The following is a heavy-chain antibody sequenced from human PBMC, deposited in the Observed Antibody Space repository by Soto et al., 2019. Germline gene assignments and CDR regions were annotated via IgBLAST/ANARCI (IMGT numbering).Heavy chain of an antibody. CDR1: GGTFSSYA. CDR2: IIPIFGTA. V-gene: IGHV1-69*01. CDR3: ARYGDYNWNYSWFDP. J-gene: IGHJ5*02. D-gene: IGHD1-7*01. Sequence: QVQLVQSGAEVKKPGSSVKVSCKASGGTFSSYAISWVRQAPGQGLEWMGGIIPIFGTANYAQKFQGRVTITADESTSTAYMEPSSLRSEDTAVYYCARYGDYNWNYSWFDPWGQGTLVTVSS.